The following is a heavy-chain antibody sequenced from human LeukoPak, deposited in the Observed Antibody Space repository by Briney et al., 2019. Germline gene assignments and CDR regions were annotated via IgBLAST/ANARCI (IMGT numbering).Heavy chain of an antibody. V-gene: IGHV5-51*01. J-gene: IGHJ4*02. Sequence: GESLKISCKGSGYSFTSYWISWVRQMPGKGLEWMGIIYPDDSDTRYSPSFQGQVTITADKSISTAYLQWSSLKASDNAMYYCARQRRSSGWPNDYWGQGTLVTVSS. CDR1: GYSFTSYW. CDR3: ARQRRSSGWPNDY. CDR2: IYPDDSDT. D-gene: IGHD6-19*01.